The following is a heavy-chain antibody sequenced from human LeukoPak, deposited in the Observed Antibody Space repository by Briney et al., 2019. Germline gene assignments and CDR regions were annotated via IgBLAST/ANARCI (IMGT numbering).Heavy chain of an antibody. V-gene: IGHV3-64*04. CDR3: SKAHGNYYFDY. Sequence: GGSLRLSCSASGFTFSNYAMHWVRQAPGKGLEYVSAVSSNGGSTYYADSVEGRFTISRDNSKNTLYLQMSSLRAEDTALYYCSKAHGNYYFDYWGQGALVTVSS. CDR2: VSSNGGST. D-gene: IGHD1-7*01. CDR1: GFTFSNYA. J-gene: IGHJ4*02.